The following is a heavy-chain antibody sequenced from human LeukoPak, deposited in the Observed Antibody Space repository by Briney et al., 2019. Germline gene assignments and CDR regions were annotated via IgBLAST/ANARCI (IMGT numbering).Heavy chain of an antibody. Sequence: GGSLRLSCAASGFTFSSYAMSWVRQAPGKGLEWVSTIVGDSSKTYYADSVKGRFTISRDNSNYMLFLHMNNLRAEDTAIYYCAKQPYNYYYLGAWGKGTTVTVSS. CDR3: AKQPYNYYYLGA. V-gene: IGHV3-23*01. D-gene: IGHD2-21*01. CDR2: IVGDSSKT. CDR1: GFTFSSYA. J-gene: IGHJ6*03.